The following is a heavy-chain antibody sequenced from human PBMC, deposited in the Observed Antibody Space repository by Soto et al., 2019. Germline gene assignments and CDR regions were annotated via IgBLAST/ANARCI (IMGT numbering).Heavy chain of an antibody. V-gene: IGHV3-23*01. Sequence: GGSVRLSCAASGFTFSSYAISWVRQAPGKGLEWVSAISVSGGSTYYADSVKGRFTISRDNSKNTLYLQMNSLRAEDTAVYYCAKIPAILEWVPDAFDIWGQGTMVTVSS. D-gene: IGHD3-3*02. J-gene: IGHJ3*02. CDR2: ISVSGGST. CDR3: AKIPAILEWVPDAFDI. CDR1: GFTFSSYA.